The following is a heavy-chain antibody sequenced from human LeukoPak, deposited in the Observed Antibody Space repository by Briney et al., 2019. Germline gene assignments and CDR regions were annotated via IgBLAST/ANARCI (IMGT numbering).Heavy chain of an antibody. J-gene: IGHJ4*02. D-gene: IGHD2-2*01. CDR2: IRYDGSSK. CDR3: AKVSLGYCSSTSCPPLDY. Sequence: GGSLRLSCAASGFTFSSYGMHWVRQAPSKGLEWVAFIRYDGSSKYYADSVKGRFTISRDNSKNTLYLQMNSLRAEDTAVYYCAKVSLGYCSSTSCPPLDYWGQGTLVTVSS. CDR1: GFTFSSYG. V-gene: IGHV3-30*02.